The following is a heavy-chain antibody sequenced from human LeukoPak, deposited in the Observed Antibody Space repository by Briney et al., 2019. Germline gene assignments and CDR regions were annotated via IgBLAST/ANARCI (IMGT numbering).Heavy chain of an antibody. CDR1: GFTFSSNW. D-gene: IGHD3-10*01. V-gene: IGHV3-74*01. J-gene: IGHJ5*02. CDR3: ARDRSYYGSGSFDP. Sequence: GGSLRLSCAASGFTFSSNWMHWVRQAPGKGLVWVSRINEDGSTTNYADSVKGRSTIFRDNAKNTLYLQMNSLRAEDTAVYYCARDRSYYGSGSFDPWGQGTLVTVSS. CDR2: INEDGSTT.